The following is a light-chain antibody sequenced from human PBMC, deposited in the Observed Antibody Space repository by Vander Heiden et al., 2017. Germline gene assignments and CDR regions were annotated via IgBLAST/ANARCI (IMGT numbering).Light chain of an antibody. CDR1: QSISTS. Sequence: DIEMTQSPSSLSASVGDRVTITCRASQSISTSLNWYQQKPGKAPKLLMYLASSLQSGVPSRFSGSGSGTDFTLTISSLRPEDFATYYCQQSYTSPHTFGHGTKLEI. J-gene: IGKJ2*01. CDR3: QQSYTSPHT. CDR2: LAS. V-gene: IGKV1-39*01.